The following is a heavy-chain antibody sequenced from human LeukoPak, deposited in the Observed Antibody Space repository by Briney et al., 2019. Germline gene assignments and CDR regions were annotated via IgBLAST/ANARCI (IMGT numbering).Heavy chain of an antibody. CDR3: AAYYEPDC. D-gene: IGHD3-16*01. CDR2: INGDGSST. Sequence: PGGSLRLSCAASGFTFSRFWMHWVRQAPGKGLVWVSRINGDGSSTNYADSVKGRFTISRDNAKSTLYLQMNSLRAEDTAVYYCAAYYEPDCWGQGTLVTVSS. J-gene: IGHJ4*02. CDR1: GFTFSRFW. V-gene: IGHV3-74*01.